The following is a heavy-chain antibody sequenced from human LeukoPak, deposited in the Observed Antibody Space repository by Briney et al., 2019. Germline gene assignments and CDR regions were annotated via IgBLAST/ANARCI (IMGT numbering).Heavy chain of an antibody. CDR1: GGSISSGGYY. J-gene: IGHJ5*02. V-gene: IGHV4-31*03. Sequence: SETLSLTCTVSGGSISSGGYYWSWIRQHPGKGLERTGYIYYSGSTYYNPSLKSRVTISVDTSKNQFSLKLSSVTAADTAVYYCARRNYYDSSGPAWFDPWGQGTLVTVSS. CDR2: IYYSGST. D-gene: IGHD3-22*01. CDR3: ARRNYYDSSGPAWFDP.